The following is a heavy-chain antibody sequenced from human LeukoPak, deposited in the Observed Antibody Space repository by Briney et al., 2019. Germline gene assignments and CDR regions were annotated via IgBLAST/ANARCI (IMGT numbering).Heavy chain of an antibody. V-gene: IGHV3-15*01. CDR2: IKIKTDGGTT. CDR1: GFTFSNAW. D-gene: IGHD3-10*01. Sequence: GGSLRLSCAASGFTFSNAWMSWVRQAPGKGVEWVGRIKIKTDGGTTDYAAPVKGTFPISRDDSKNTLYLQMNSPKTEDTAVYYCTTEYYYGSGTDGDYWGQGTLVTVSS. CDR3: TTEYYYGSGTDGDY. J-gene: IGHJ4*02.